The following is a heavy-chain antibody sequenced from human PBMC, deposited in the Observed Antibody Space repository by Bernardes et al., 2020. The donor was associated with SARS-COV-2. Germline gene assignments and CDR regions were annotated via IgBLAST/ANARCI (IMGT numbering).Heavy chain of an antibody. CDR3: ARGGAEPAYYFDY. V-gene: IGHV3-66*01. CDR2: IYSGGTT. D-gene: IGHD2-2*01. CDR1: GFTVSNNY. Sequence: GGSLRLSCAASGFTVSNNYMSWVRQAPGKGLEWVSIIYSGGTTYYADSVKGRFTSSRDKSKNTLFLQMNSLRAEDTAVYYCARGGAEPAYYFDYWGQGTLVTVSS. J-gene: IGHJ4*02.